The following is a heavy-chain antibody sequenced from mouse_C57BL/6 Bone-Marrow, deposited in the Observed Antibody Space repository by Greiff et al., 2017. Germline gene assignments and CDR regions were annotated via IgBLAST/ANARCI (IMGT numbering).Heavy chain of an antibody. J-gene: IGHJ3*01. D-gene: IGHD1-1*01. V-gene: IGHV1-69*01. CDR2: IDPSDSYT. Sequence: QVQLKQPGAELVMPGASVKLSCKASGYTFTSSWMHWVKQRPGQGLEWIGEIDPSDSYTNYNQKFKGKSTLTVDKSSSTAYMQLSSLTSEDSAVYYCALVYYYGSSYAWFAYWGQGTLVTVSA. CDR1: GYTFTSSW. CDR3: ALVYYYGSSYAWFAY.